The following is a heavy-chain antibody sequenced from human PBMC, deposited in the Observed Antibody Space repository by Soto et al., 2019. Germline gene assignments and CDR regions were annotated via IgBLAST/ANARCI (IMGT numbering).Heavy chain of an antibody. D-gene: IGHD4-17*01. CDR1: GYTFTSYG. V-gene: IGHV1-18*01. CDR3: ARDGPVYHGDYEIVDAFDI. CDR2: ISAYNGNT. Sequence: GASVKVSCKASGYTFTSYGISWVRQAPGQGLEWMGWISAYNGNTNYAQKLQGRVTMTTDTSTSTAYMELRSLRSDDTAVYYCARDGPVYHGDYEIVDAFDIWGQGTMVTVSS. J-gene: IGHJ3*02.